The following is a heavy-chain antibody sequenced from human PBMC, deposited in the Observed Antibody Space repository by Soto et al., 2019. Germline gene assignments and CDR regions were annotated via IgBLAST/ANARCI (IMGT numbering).Heavy chain of an antibody. CDR2: IDPSDSYT. Sequence: PGESLKISCKGPGYSFTSYWICWLRQMPGKGLEWMGRIDPSDSYTNYSPSFQGHVTISADKSISTAYLQWSSLKASDTAMYYCARHESPYNLDYWGQGTLVTVSS. D-gene: IGHD1-20*01. V-gene: IGHV5-10-1*01. CDR1: GYSFTSYW. CDR3: ARHESPYNLDY. J-gene: IGHJ4*02.